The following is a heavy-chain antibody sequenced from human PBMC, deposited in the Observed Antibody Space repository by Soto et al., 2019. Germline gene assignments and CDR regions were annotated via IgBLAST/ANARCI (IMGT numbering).Heavy chain of an antibody. CDR1: GCTFSSYN. CDR2: ISSSRSYI. J-gene: IGHJ6*02. V-gene: IGHV3-21*01. D-gene: IGHD6-19*01. CDR3: ARESSVAGTYYGMDV. Sequence: PGGSLRLSCAASGCTFSSYNMNWVRQAPGKGLEWVSSISSSRSYIYYADSVKGRFTVSRDNAKNPLYLQMNSLRAGDTAVYYCARESSVAGTYYGMDVWGQGTTVTVSS.